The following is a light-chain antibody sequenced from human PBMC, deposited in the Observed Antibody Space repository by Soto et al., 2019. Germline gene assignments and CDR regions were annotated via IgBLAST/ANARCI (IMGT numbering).Light chain of an antibody. Sequence: QSVLTQPASVSGSPGQSITISCTGTSSDVGCYNYVSWYQQHPGKAPKLMIYEVSNRPSGVSNRFSGSKSGNTASLTISGLQAEDEADYYCSSYTSSSPVVFGGGTKLTVL. CDR1: SSDVGCYNY. V-gene: IGLV2-14*01. CDR3: SSYTSSSPVV. J-gene: IGLJ2*01. CDR2: EVS.